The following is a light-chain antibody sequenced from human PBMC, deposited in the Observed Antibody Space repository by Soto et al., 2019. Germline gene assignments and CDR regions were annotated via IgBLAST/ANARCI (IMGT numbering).Light chain of an antibody. Sequence: EIVMTQSPATLSVSPGERATLSCRASQSVSSNLAWYQQKPGQAPRLLIYGASSRATGIQARFSGSGAGTEFTLTISKLQSEDFPVYYCQRYNNWPLTFGPGAKGDIK. J-gene: IGKJ3*01. CDR1: QSVSSN. V-gene: IGKV3-15*01. CDR2: GAS. CDR3: QRYNNWPLT.